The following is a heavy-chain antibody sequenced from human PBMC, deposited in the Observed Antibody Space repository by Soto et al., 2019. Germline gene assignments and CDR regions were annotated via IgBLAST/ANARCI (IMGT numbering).Heavy chain of an antibody. V-gene: IGHV1-3*01. CDR2: INAGNGNT. Sequence: QVQLVQSGAEVKKPGASVKVSCEASGYTFTSYAMHWVRQAPGQRLEWMGWINAGNGNTKYSQKFQGRVTITRDTSASTAYMELSRLRSEDTAVYYCASWGGYSGYGVNYYYMDVWGKGTTVTVSS. CDR1: GYTFTSYA. CDR3: ASWGGYSGYGVNYYYMDV. D-gene: IGHD5-12*01. J-gene: IGHJ6*03.